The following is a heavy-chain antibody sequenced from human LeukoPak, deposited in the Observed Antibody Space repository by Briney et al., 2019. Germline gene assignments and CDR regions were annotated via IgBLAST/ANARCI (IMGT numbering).Heavy chain of an antibody. J-gene: IGHJ4*02. CDR2: ISGSGITI. CDR3: ARGSTSGWPDYFDY. D-gene: IGHD6-19*01. V-gene: IGHV3-11*04. Sequence: YISGSGITIYYADSVKGRFTISRDNAKNTLYLQMHSLRADDTAVYYCARGSTSGWPDYFDYWGQGSVVTVSS.